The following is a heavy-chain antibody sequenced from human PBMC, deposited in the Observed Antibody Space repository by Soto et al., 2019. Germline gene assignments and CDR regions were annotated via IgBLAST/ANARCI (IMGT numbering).Heavy chain of an antibody. CDR1: GYTFTSYG. CDR2: ISAYNGNT. Sequence: QVQLVQSGAEVKKPGASVKVSCKASGYTFTSYGISWVRQAPGQGLEWMGWISAYNGNTNYAQMLQGRVTMTTDTSTSTAYMELRSRRSDDTAVYYCARDTYGSSWYTLCDYWGQGTLVTVSS. CDR3: ARDTYGSSWYTLCDY. J-gene: IGHJ4*02. V-gene: IGHV1-18*01. D-gene: IGHD6-13*01.